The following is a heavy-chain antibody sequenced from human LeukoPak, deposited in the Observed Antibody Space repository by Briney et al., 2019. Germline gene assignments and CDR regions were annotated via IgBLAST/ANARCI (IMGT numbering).Heavy chain of an antibody. CDR2: IYYSGST. J-gene: IGHJ5*02. Sequence: PSETLSLTCTVSGGSISSGGYYWSWIRQRPGKGLEWIGYIYYSGSTYYNPSLKSRVTISVDTSKNQFSLKLSSVTAADTAMYYCARARTPGIGANWFDPWGQGTLVTVSS. CDR1: GGSISSGGYY. D-gene: IGHD1-26*01. V-gene: IGHV4-31*03. CDR3: ARARTPGIGANWFDP.